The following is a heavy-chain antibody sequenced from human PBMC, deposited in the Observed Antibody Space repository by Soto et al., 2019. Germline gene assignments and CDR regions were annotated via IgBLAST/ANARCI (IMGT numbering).Heavy chain of an antibody. J-gene: IGHJ4*02. D-gene: IGHD7-27*01. V-gene: IGHV3-48*03. CDR3: ASVWTRNSGVQY. CDR2: ITRSSDTI. CDR1: GFTLSSYE. Sequence: EVHLVESGGGLVQPGGSLRLSCAASGFTLSSYEMIWVRQAQGKGLEWVSYITRSSDTIYYADSVEGRFTISRDNAKNSLYLQMSSLRAEDTAVYYCASVWTRNSGVQYCGQGTLVTVSS.